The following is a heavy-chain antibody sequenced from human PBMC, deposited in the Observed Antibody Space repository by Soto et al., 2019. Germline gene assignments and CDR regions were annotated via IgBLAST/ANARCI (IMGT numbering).Heavy chain of an antibody. J-gene: IGHJ4*02. V-gene: IGHV4-59*01. D-gene: IGHD6-13*01. CDR2: IYYTGTT. CDR1: GDSIYNSY. Sequence: SETLSLTCAVSGDSIYNSYWSWIRQPPVKTLEWIGNIYYTGTTTYNPSLESRVNMSVDTSRNQFSLKLNSVDAADTAVYFCAKYRRTAAEGYTLDYWGRGTLVTVS. CDR3: AKYRRTAAEGYTLDY.